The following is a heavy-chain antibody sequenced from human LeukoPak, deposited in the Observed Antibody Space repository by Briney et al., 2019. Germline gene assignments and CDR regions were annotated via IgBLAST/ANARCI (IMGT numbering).Heavy chain of an antibody. CDR3: AREGVNYYDSSGYYAVS. D-gene: IGHD3-22*01. J-gene: IGHJ5*02. CDR1: GFTFSSYA. CDR2: ISGSGGST. V-gene: IGHV3-23*01. Sequence: GGSLRLSCAASGFTFSSYAMSWVRQAPGKGLEWVSAISGSGGSTYYADSVKGRFTISRDSSQNTVYLQTNSLRAEDTAVYYCAREGVNYYDSSGYYAVSWGQGTLVTVSS.